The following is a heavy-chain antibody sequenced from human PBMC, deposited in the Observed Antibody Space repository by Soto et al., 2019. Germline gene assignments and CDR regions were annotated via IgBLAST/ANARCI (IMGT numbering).Heavy chain of an antibody. V-gene: IGHV1-3*01. CDR1: GYTFTSYP. CDR3: ARVGSGESWGYYFEY. CDR2: ISAGNGNT. Sequence: ASVKVSCKTSGYTFTSYPMYWVRQTPGLRLEWKGWISAGNGNTKYSQKFQGRITITRDTSASTAYMELSSLRSEDTSLYYCARVGSGESWGYYFEYWGQGTPVTVSS. D-gene: IGHD3-10*01. J-gene: IGHJ4*02.